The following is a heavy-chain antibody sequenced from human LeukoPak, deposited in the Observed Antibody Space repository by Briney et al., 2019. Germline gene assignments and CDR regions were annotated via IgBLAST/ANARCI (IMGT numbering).Heavy chain of an antibody. D-gene: IGHD5-12*01. J-gene: IGHJ6*02. Sequence: GGSLRLSCAASGFTFSSYGMHWVRQAPGKGLEWVAVISYDGSNKYYADSVKGRFTISRDNSKNTLYLQMNSLRAEDTAVYYCAKVVYSGYDSYYCGMDVWGQGTTVTVSS. CDR1: GFTFSSYG. V-gene: IGHV3-30*18. CDR2: ISYDGSNK. CDR3: AKVVYSGYDSYYCGMDV.